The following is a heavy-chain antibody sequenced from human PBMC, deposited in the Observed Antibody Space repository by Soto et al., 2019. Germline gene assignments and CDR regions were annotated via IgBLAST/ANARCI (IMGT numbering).Heavy chain of an antibody. V-gene: IGHV6-1*01. CDR3: ERGVAGSGFDL. J-gene: IGHJ4*02. CDR2: TYYRSNWRH. D-gene: IGHD6-19*01. Sequence: SQTLSLTCAISGDSVSSNTAAWNWIRSSPSRGLEWLGRTYYRSNWRHDYAVSVKSRITVNPDTSKNNFSLQLNSVTPDDTAVYYCERGVAGSGFDLWGQGTLVTVSS. CDR1: GDSVSSNTAA.